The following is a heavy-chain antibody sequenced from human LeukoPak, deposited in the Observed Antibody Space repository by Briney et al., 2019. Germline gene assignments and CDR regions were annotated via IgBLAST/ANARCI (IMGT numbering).Heavy chain of an antibody. J-gene: IGHJ4*02. CDR2: ISGSGGST. CDR1: GFTFSSYA. V-gene: IGHV3-23*01. CDR3: AKGPGQWLVPGAFDY. Sequence: GASLRLSCAASGFTFSSYAMSWVRQAPRKGLEWVSAISGSGGSTYYADSVKGRFTISRDNSKNTLYLQMNSLRAEDTAVYYCAKGPGQWLVPGAFDYWGQGTLVTVSS. D-gene: IGHD6-19*01.